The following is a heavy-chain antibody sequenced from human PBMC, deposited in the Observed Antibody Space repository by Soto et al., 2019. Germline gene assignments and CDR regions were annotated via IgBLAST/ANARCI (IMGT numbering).Heavy chain of an antibody. D-gene: IGHD3-22*01. J-gene: IGHJ4*02. CDR1: GFTFSSYA. CDR3: AKWYYYDSRPRKYFDY. CDR2: VSGSGGTT. Sequence: EVQLLESGGGLVQPGGSVRLSCAASGFTFSSYAMSWVRQARGKGLEWVSAVSGSGGTTYYADSVKGRFTISRDNSKNTVYLQMNSLRVEDTAVYYCAKWYYYDSRPRKYFDYWGQGTLVIVSS. V-gene: IGHV3-23*01.